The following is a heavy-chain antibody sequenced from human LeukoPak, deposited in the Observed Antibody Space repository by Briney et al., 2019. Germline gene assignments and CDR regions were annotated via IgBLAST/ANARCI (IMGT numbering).Heavy chain of an antibody. J-gene: IGHJ4*02. D-gene: IGHD5-18*01. CDR3: ARDPGGTAMVKVFSTALGY. CDR2: TSSSSSYI. Sequence: PGGSLRLSCAASGFTFSSDSMNWVRQAPGKGLEWVSSTSSSSSYIYYADSVKGRFTISRDNAKNSLYLQMNSLRAEDTAVYYCARDPGGTAMVKVFSTALGYWGQGTLVTVSS. CDR1: GFTFSSDS. V-gene: IGHV3-21*01.